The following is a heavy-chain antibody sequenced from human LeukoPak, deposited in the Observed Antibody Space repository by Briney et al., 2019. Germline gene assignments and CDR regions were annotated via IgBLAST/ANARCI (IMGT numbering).Heavy chain of an antibody. CDR2: ILYDGRNK. J-gene: IGHJ3*02. CDR3: VPHDAFNI. CDR1: GFSFSSYG. Sequence: GGSLRLSCAASGFSFSSYGVHWVRQAPGKGLEWVAFILYDGRNKYYTDSVKGRFTISRDNSKNTLYLQMNSLRAQDTAMYYCVPHDAFNIWGQGTMVTVSS. V-gene: IGHV3-30*02.